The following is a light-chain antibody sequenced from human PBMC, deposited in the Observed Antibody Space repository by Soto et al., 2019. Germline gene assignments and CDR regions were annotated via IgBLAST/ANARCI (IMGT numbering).Light chain of an antibody. J-gene: IGKJ1*01. Sequence: DIQRTQSPSTLSASVGDRVTITCRASQSISSWLAWYQQKPGKAPKLLIYKASSLESGVPSRFSGSGSGTEFTLTISSLQPDDFATYYCQQYNSYPLTFGQGTKVEIK. CDR1: QSISSW. V-gene: IGKV1-5*03. CDR2: KAS. CDR3: QQYNSYPLT.